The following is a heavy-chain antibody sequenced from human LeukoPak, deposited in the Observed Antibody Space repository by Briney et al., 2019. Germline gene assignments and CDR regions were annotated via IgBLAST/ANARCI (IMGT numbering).Heavy chain of an antibody. CDR3: ARIGLDSSGGENY. V-gene: IGHV4-31*03. J-gene: IGHJ4*02. CDR2: IYYSGST. D-gene: IGHD3-22*01. CDR1: GGSISSGGHY. Sequence: SETLSLTCTVSGGSISSGGHYWSWIRQHPGKGLEWIGYIYYSGSTYYNPSLKSRVTISVDTSKNQFSLKLSSVTAADTAVYYCARIGLDSSGGENYWGQGTLVTVSS.